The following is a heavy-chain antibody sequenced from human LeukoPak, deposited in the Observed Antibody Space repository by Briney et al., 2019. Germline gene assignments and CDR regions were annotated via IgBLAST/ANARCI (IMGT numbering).Heavy chain of an antibody. CDR3: AKVEKGHDFISIFGVVRSRFDI. CDR1: GGSISSYY. J-gene: IGHJ3*02. CDR2: IYYSGST. Sequence: SETLSLTCTVSGGSISSYYWSWVRQPPGKGLEWIGYIYYSGSTNYNPSLKSRVTISVDMSKNQFSLKLSSVTAADTAVYYCAKVEKGHDFISIFGVVRSRFDIWGQGTMVTVSS. D-gene: IGHD3-3*01. V-gene: IGHV4-59*08.